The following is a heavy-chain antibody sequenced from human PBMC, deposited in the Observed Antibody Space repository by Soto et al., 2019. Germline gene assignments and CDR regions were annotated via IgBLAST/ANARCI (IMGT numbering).Heavy chain of an antibody. CDR1: GFTFSSYA. V-gene: IGHV3-23*01. Sequence: GGSLRLSCAASGFTFSSYAMSWVRQAPGKGLEWGTAISGSGGSTYYADSLKGRFTISRDNSKNTLYLQMNSLRAEDTAVYCCANPGTGEVAAGYWGQGTLVTVSS. CDR3: ANPGTGEVAAGY. J-gene: IGHJ4*02. D-gene: IGHD1-1*01. CDR2: ISGSGGST.